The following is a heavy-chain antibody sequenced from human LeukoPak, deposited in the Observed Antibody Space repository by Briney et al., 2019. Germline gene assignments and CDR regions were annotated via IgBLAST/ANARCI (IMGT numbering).Heavy chain of an antibody. CDR1: GFTFSNYA. J-gene: IGHJ4*02. Sequence: PGGSLRLSCAASGFTFSNYAMSWVRQAPGKGLEWVSAISGSGGNTYCADSVKGRFTISRDNSKNTLYLQMNSLRAEDTAVYYCAKFNSGRVFDYWGQGILVTVSS. D-gene: IGHD3-10*01. CDR3: AKFNSGRVFDY. CDR2: ISGSGGNT. V-gene: IGHV3-23*01.